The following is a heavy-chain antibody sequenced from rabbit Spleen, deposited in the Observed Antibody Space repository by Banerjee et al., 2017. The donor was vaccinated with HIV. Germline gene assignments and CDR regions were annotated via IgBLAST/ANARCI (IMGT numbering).Heavy chain of an antibody. J-gene: IGHJ4*01. Sequence: QSLVESGGGLVQPEGSLTLTCTASGFSFSSSYYMCWVRQAPGKGLEWIGCIYAGSSDVTYYASWAKGRFTITRSTSLNTVTLQMTSLTAADTATYFCARYSFVDGADRLGDLWGPGTLVTVS. CDR1: GFSFSSSYY. V-gene: IGHV1S40*01. CDR2: IYAGSSDVT. CDR3: ARYSFVDGADRLGDL. D-gene: IGHD4-2*01.